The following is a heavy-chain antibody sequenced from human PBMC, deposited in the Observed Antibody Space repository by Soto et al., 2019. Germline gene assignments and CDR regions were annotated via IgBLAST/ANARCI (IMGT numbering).Heavy chain of an antibody. Sequence: QVQLVQSGADVKKPGSSVKVSCKTSGGPFGSSAISWVRQAPAQGLEWMGEIIPVFDQANYAQNFQGRLTITADEPTGTVFMQLTRLRSEDAAVYFCARLRTDWGAAFELWGLGTVVTVSS. V-gene: IGHV1-69*01. CDR2: IIPVFDQA. J-gene: IGHJ3*01. CDR3: ARLRTDWGAAFEL. CDR1: GGPFGSSA. D-gene: IGHD3-16*01.